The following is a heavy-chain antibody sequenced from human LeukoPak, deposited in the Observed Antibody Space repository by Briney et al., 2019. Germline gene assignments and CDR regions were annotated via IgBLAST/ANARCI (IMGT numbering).Heavy chain of an antibody. V-gene: IGHV3-15*01. CDR3: AADLGYCSGGSCHRARFDY. J-gene: IGHJ4*02. CDR2: IKKKSDGGTT. CDR1: GFTFSSYA. D-gene: IGHD2-15*01. Sequence: GGSLRLSCAASGFTFSSYAMSWVRQAPGKGLEWVGRIKKKSDGGTTDYAAPVKGRFTISTDDSKNTLYLQMNGLKTEDTAVYHCAADLGYCSGGSCHRARFDYWGQGILVTVSS.